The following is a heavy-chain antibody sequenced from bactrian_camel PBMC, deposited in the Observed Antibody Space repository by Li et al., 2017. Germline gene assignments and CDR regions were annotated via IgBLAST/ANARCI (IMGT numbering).Heavy chain of an antibody. CDR3: AISNGGLDQTIDSHY. D-gene: IGHD2*01. Sequence: VQLVESGGGLVQPGGSLRLSCAASGFTFSSYDMTWVRQAPGKGLEWVSTINNGVGNTNYADSVKGRFTISRDNAKNTLYLQMNSLKTEDTAIYYCAISNGGLDQTIDSHYWGQGTQVTVS. J-gene: IGHJ4*01. V-gene: IGHV3S40*01. CDR1: GFTFSSYD. CDR2: INNGVGNT.